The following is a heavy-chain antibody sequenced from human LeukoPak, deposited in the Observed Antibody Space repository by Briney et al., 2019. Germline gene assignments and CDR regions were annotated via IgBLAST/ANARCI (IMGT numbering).Heavy chain of an antibody. CDR1: GYSFTNYA. CDR3: ARINSGEYEQ. Sequence: ASVKVSCKASGYSFTNYAMNWVRQAPGQGLEFMGWIHPSTGNPAYAQGFSGRFVFSLDTSVTTTYLQISDLKAEDTAVYYCARINSGEYEQWGQGTLVTVSS. CDR2: IHPSTGNP. J-gene: IGHJ4*02. V-gene: IGHV7-4-1*02. D-gene: IGHD2/OR15-2a*01.